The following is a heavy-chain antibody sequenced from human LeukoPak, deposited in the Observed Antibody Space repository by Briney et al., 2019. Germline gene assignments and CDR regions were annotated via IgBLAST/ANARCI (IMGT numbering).Heavy chain of an antibody. CDR1: GGSFSGYY. CDR2: INHSGST. CDR3: ARDSGELDY. D-gene: IGHD7-27*01. V-gene: IGHV4-34*01. J-gene: IGHJ4*02. Sequence: SSETLSLTCAVYGGSFSGYYWSWIRQPPGKGLEWIGEINHSGSTNYNPSLKSRVTISVDTSKNQFSLKLSSVTAADTAVYYCARDSGELDYWGQGTLVTVSS.